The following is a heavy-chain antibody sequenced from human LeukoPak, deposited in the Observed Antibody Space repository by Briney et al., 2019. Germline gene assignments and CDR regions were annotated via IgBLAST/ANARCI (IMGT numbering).Heavy chain of an antibody. CDR3: ARHYYDSTGYYYFDY. J-gene: IGHJ4*02. V-gene: IGHV4-39*01. D-gene: IGHD3-22*01. Sequence: PSETLSLTCTVSGGSITGSSYYWGWIRQPPGKGLEWIGSPYYSGNTYYNPSLKSRVTISVDTSKNRFSLKLSSATAADTAVYYCARHYYDSTGYYYFDYWGQGTLVTVSS. CDR1: GGSITGSSYY. CDR2: PYYSGNT.